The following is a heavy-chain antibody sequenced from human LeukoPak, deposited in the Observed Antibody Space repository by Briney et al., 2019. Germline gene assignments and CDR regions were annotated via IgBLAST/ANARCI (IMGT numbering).Heavy chain of an antibody. Sequence: PGGSLRLSCAASGFIFSDYYMSWIRQAPGKGLEWVSYISPSGSAVNYADSVKGRFTIPRDNAKNSLYLQMNSLRADDTAVYYCARRTFGRNDFDYWGQGTLVTVSS. CDR3: ARRTFGRNDFDY. D-gene: IGHD3-16*01. V-gene: IGHV3-11*01. J-gene: IGHJ4*02. CDR2: ISPSGSAV. CDR1: GFIFSDYY.